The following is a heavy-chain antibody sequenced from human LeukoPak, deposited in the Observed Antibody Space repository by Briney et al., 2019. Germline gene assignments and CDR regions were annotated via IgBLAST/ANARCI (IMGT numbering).Heavy chain of an antibody. D-gene: IGHD2-2*01. CDR1: GYTFTSYA. Sequence: ASVKVCCKASGYTFTSYAMHWVRQAPGQRLEWMGWINAGNGNTKYSQKFQGRVTITRDTSASTAYMELSSLRSEDTAVYYCAREGRGLGYCSSTSCYGAFDYWGQGTLVTVSS. J-gene: IGHJ4*02. CDR3: AREGRGLGYCSSTSCYGAFDY. V-gene: IGHV1-3*01. CDR2: INAGNGNT.